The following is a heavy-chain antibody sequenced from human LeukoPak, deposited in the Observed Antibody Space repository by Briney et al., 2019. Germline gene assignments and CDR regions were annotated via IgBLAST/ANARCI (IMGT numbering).Heavy chain of an antibody. CDR1: GGSISSYY. V-gene: IGHV4-59*01. D-gene: IGHD3-10*01. CDR3: ARGRGEGRGISMIRGVRAPSYNWFDP. Sequence: PSETLSLTCTVSGGSISSYYWSWIRQPPGKGLEWIGSIYYSGSTYYNPSLKSRVTISVDTSKNQFSLKLSSVTAVDTAVYYCARGRGEGRGISMIRGVRAPSYNWFDPWGHGTLVTVSS. J-gene: IGHJ5*02. CDR2: IYYSGST.